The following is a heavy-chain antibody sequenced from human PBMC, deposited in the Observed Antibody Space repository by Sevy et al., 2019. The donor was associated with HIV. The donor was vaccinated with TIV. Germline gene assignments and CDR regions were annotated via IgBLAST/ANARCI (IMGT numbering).Heavy chain of an antibody. D-gene: IGHD3-22*01. CDR3: ARSPDSTGYFPAFDI. Sequence: SETLSLTCTVSGGSVRSGSYYWSWIRQPPGKGLEWIGYIYSSGSTISNPSLESRVSISVDTSKNQVSLKLASVTAADTAVYYCARSPDSTGYFPAFDIWGQGTMVTVS. J-gene: IGHJ3*02. V-gene: IGHV4-61*01. CDR1: GGSVRSGSYY. CDR2: IYSSGST.